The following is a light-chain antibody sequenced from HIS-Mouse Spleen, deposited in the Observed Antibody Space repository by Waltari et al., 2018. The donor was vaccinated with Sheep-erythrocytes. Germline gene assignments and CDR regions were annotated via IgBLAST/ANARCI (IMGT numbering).Light chain of an antibody. CDR1: QSISSW. J-gene: IGKJ1*01. V-gene: IGKV1-5*03. Sequence: DIQMTQSPSTLSESVGDRVTITCRASQSISSWLAWYQQKPGKAPKLRIYKASSLESGVPSRFSGSGSGTEFTLTIISLQPDDFATYYCQHYNSYSTFGQGTKVEIK. CDR3: QHYNSYST. CDR2: KAS.